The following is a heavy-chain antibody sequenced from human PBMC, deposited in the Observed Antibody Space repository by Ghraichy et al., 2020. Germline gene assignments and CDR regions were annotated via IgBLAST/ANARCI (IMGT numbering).Heavy chain of an antibody. D-gene: IGHD3-16*02. CDR1: GGSISSYY. J-gene: IGHJ6*02. V-gene: IGHV4-59*01. CDR3: AGGVSLSLLDV. Sequence: SQTLSLTCTVSGGSISSYYWSWIRQPPGKGLEWIGYIYYSGSTNYNPSLKSRVTISVDTSKNQFSLKLSSVTAADTAVYYCAGGVSLSLLDVWGQGTTVTVSS. CDR2: IYYSGST.